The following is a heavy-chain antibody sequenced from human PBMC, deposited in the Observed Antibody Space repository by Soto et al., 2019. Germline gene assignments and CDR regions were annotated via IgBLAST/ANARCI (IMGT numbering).Heavy chain of an antibody. CDR2: IIPIFGTA. V-gene: IGHV1-69*12. CDR3: ARDRGGSYTNGMDT. J-gene: IGHJ6*02. CDR1: GGTFCSYD. D-gene: IGHD1-26*01. Sequence: QVQLVQSGAEVKKPGSSVKVSCRASGGTFCSYDISWVRQAPGQGLEWMGGIIPIFGTANYAQKFQGRVTITADESTSTAYMELSSLRYEDTAVYYCARDRGGSYTNGMDTWGQGTTVTVSS.